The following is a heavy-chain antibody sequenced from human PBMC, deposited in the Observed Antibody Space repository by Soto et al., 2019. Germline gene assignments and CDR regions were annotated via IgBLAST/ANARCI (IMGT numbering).Heavy chain of an antibody. D-gene: IGHD2-8*01. V-gene: IGHV4-39*01. CDR2: IHYSGST. J-gene: IGHJ4*02. CDR3: ARHEGNGNVWPLDY. CDR1: GDSIGTTHSY. Sequence: ETLSLTCTVSGDSIGTTHSYWAWIRQSPGKGLEWIGNIHYSGSTYYMPSLRSRVTLSVDTSKNQFSLRLTSVTAEDTAVYYCARHEGNGNVWPLDYWGQGSLVTVS.